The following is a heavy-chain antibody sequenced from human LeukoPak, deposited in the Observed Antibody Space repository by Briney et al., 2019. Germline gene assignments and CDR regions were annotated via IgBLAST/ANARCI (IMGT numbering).Heavy chain of an antibody. CDR2: ISSSGSTI. CDR1: GFTFSSYE. Sequence: PGGSLRLSCAASGFTFSSYEMNWVRQAPGKGLEWVSHISSSGSTIYYADSVKGRFTISRDNAKNSLYLQMNSLRAEDTAVYFCARDFGCSADSCFSGFDYWGQGTLVTVSS. CDR3: ARDFGCSADSCFSGFDY. V-gene: IGHV3-48*03. D-gene: IGHD2-15*01. J-gene: IGHJ4*02.